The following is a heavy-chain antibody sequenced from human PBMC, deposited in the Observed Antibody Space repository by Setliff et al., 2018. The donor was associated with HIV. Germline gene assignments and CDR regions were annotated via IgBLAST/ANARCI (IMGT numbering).Heavy chain of an antibody. Sequence: PSETLSLTCTVSGDSMSSATFYWSWVRKPAGKRLEWIGHISPSESTNYHPALKSRATISLDTSKSQVHLTLTSVTAADTAVYYCAREAPADSSSTSYYFDYWGQGTLVTVSS. D-gene: IGHD2-2*01. V-gene: IGHV4-61*09. CDR1: GDSMSSATFY. CDR2: ISPSEST. CDR3: AREAPADSSSTSYYFDY. J-gene: IGHJ4*02.